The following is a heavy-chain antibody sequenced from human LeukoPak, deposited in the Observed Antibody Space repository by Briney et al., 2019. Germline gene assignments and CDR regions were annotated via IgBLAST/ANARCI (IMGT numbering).Heavy chain of an antibody. CDR2: INHSGST. CDR1: GGSFSGYY. V-gene: IGHV4-34*01. Sequence: SGTLSLTCAVYGGSFSGYYWSWIRQPPGKGLEWIGEINHSGSTNYNPSLKSRVTISVDTSKNQFSLKLSSVTAADTAVYYCARGLSSGWYGPRWGQGTLVTVSS. CDR3: ARGLSSGWYGPR. J-gene: IGHJ4*02. D-gene: IGHD6-19*01.